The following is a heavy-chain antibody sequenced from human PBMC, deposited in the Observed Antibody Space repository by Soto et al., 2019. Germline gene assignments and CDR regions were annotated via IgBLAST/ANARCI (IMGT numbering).Heavy chain of an antibody. Sequence: ASVKVSCKASGYTFTSYAMHWVRQAPGQRLEWMGWINAGNGNTKYSQKFQGRVTITRDTSASTACMELSSLRSEDTAVYYCARSDYDILTCFFKWLGMEVSGQGTTVTVSS. V-gene: IGHV1-3*01. CDR3: ARSDYDILTCFFKWLGMEV. D-gene: IGHD3-9*01. CDR1: GYTFTSYA. CDR2: INAGNGNT. J-gene: IGHJ6*02.